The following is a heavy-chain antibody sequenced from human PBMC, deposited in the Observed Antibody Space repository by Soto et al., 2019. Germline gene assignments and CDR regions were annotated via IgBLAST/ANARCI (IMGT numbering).Heavy chain of an antibody. CDR1: GGSISSGGYY. V-gene: IGHV4-31*03. D-gene: IGHD3-22*01. CDR3: ARGRLGYDYYDSIGSVFDY. Sequence: LSLTCTPSGGSISSGGYYWSWIRQHPGKGLEWIGYIYYSGSTYYNPSLKSRVTISVYTSKNQFSLKLSSVTAADTAVYYCARGRLGYDYYDSIGSVFDYLGQGTLVTVSS. J-gene: IGHJ4*02. CDR2: IYYSGST.